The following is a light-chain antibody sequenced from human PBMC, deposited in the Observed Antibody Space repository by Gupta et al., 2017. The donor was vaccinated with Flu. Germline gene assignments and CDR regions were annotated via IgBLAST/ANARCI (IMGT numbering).Light chain of an antibody. CDR1: QGISNF. Sequence: DLQMTQSPSSLSASVGDRVAITCRASQGISNFLAWYRQKPGKVPELLIYGASTLQSGVPSRFSGSGSGTDFALTISSLQPGDVATYYCQKYYSAPWTFGQGTKVEIK. CDR3: QKYYSAPWT. J-gene: IGKJ1*01. CDR2: GAS. V-gene: IGKV1-27*01.